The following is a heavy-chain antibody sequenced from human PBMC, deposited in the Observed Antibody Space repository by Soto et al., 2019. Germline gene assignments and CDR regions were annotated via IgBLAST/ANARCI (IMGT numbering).Heavy chain of an antibody. D-gene: IGHD4-17*01. CDR1: GFTFSSYG. J-gene: IGHJ5*02. CDR2: ISYHGNDK. V-gene: IGHV3-30*18. Sequence: QVQVVESGGGVVQPGRSLRLSCAASGFTFSSYGMHWVRQAPGKGLELVAVISYHGNDKYYADSVKGRFTISRDNSKSTLYLQMSSLRAEDTAIYFCAKDLLHNTVTTCGSWGQGTLVTVSS. CDR3: AKDLLHNTVTTCGS.